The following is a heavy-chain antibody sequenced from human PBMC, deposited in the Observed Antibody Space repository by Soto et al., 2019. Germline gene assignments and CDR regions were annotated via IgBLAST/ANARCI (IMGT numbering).Heavy chain of an antibody. CDR3: ARHGYNYGGGYFDY. J-gene: IGHJ4*02. D-gene: IGHD5-18*01. Sequence: EVQLVESGGGLVQPGGSLRLSCAASGVTVSSNYMSWVRQAPGKGLEWVSVIYSGGSTYYADSVKGRFTISRDNSKNTVYLQRNSLRAEETAVYYCARHGYNYGGGYFDYWGQGTLVTVSS. V-gene: IGHV3-66*04. CDR2: IYSGGST. CDR1: GVTVSSNY.